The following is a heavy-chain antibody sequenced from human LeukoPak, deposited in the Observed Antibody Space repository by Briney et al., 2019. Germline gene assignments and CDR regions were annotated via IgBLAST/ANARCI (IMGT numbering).Heavy chain of an antibody. Sequence: GGSLRLSCVVSGFTFSSYAMSWVRQAPGKVLEWVSGISGSGGSTYYADSVKGRFTISRDNSKNTLYLQMNSLRAEDTAVYYCAKDRHAPGRYCSSTTCFPFDPWGQGTLVTVSS. D-gene: IGHD2-2*01. CDR3: AKDRHAPGRYCSSTTCFPFDP. CDR2: ISGSGGST. J-gene: IGHJ5*02. V-gene: IGHV3-23*01. CDR1: GFTFSSYA.